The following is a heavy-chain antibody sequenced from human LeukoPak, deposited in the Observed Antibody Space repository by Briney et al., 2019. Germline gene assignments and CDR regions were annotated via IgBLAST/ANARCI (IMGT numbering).Heavy chain of an antibody. CDR3: ARDKDWGGNYYFDY. CDR2: IYSGGST. J-gene: IGHJ4*02. D-gene: IGHD1-7*01. V-gene: IGHV3-66*01. CDR1: GFTVSSNY. Sequence: GGSLRLSCAASGFTVSSNYMSWVRQAPGKGLEWVSVIYSGGSTYYADSVKGRFTISSDNSKNTLYLQMNSLRAEDTAVYYCARDKDWGGNYYFDYWGQGTLVTVSS.